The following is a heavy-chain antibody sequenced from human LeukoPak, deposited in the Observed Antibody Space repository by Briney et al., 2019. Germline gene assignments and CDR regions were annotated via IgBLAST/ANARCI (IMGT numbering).Heavy chain of an antibody. CDR2: IYYNGNT. CDR1: GGSISRYY. Sequence: SETLSLTCTVSGGSISRYYWIWMRQPPGKAREWIGYIYYNGNTKFTPSLKSRVTISQDTSKNQSSLKLNSVTAADTAVYYCARGVAGSGSTPNYWGQGTLVTVSS. CDR3: ARGVAGSGSTPNY. V-gene: IGHV4-59*01. J-gene: IGHJ4*02. D-gene: IGHD1-26*01.